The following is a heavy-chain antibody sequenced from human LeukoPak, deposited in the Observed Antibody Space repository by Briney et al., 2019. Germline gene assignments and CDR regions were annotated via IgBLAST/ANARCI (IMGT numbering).Heavy chain of an antibody. J-gene: IGHJ4*02. Sequence: PSETLSLTCAAYGGSFSGYYWSWIRQPPGKGLEWIGEINHSGSTNYNPSLKSRVTISVDTSKNQFSLKLSSVTAADTAVYYCASESGSYYVDYWGQGTLVTVSS. CDR2: INHSGST. CDR1: GGSFSGYY. CDR3: ASESGSYYVDY. D-gene: IGHD1-26*01. V-gene: IGHV4-34*01.